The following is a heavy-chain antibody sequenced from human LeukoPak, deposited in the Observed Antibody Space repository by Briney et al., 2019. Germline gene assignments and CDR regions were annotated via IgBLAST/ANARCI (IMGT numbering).Heavy chain of an antibody. D-gene: IGHD2-2*01. J-gene: IGHJ6*03. V-gene: IGHV1-8*03. CDR2: MNPNSGNT. CDR3: ARGRRGYCSSTSCSHMDV. Sequence: ASVKVSCKASGYTFTSYDINWVRQATGQGLEWMGWMNPNSGNTGYAQKFQGRVTITRNTSISTAYMELSSLRSEDTAVYYCARGRRGYCSSTSCSHMDVWGKGTTVTVSS. CDR1: GYTFTSYD.